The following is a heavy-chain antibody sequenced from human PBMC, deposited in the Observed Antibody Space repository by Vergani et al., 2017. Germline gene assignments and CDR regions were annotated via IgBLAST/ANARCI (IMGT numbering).Heavy chain of an antibody. J-gene: IGHJ6*04. CDR3: AYCGGPRLTILTRMDV. CDR1: GGTFSSYT. V-gene: IGHV1-69*01. D-gene: IGHD3-9*01. Sequence: QMQRLQSGAEVKKPGSSVKVSCKTSGGTFSSYTISWVRQTPGQGLEWLGGIIPIFGTANYAQKGQGRVTITAAESTSTAYMELSSLRSEATAVYYCAYCGGPRLTILTRMDVWGKGTTVTVSS. CDR2: IIPIFGTA.